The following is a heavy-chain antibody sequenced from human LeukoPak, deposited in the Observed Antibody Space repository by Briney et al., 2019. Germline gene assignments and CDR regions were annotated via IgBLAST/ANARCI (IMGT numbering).Heavy chain of an antibody. Sequence: GGSLRLSCAASGFTVSSNYMSWVRQAPGKGLEWGSVIYSGGFTYYADSVKGRFTISRDNSKNTLYLQMNNLRAEDTAVYYCARAPYYYDSSDYPEGSWGQGTLVTVSS. V-gene: IGHV3-53*01. D-gene: IGHD3-22*01. CDR1: GFTVSSNY. J-gene: IGHJ5*02. CDR3: ARAPYYYDSSDYPEGS. CDR2: IYSGGFT.